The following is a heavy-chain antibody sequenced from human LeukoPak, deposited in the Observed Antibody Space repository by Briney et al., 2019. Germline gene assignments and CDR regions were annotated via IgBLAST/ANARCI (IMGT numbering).Heavy chain of an antibody. CDR2: IKEDGSDK. CDR1: GFTFSSYW. V-gene: IGHV3-7*01. Sequence: GGSLRLSCAASGFTFSSYWMTWVRQAPGKGLEWVTSIKEDGSDKYYVDSVKGRFTISRDNAKNSLYVQMNSLRAEDTAVYYCARDRRKWDYHDRRGYHFDTLGYWGQGTLVTVSS. CDR3: ARDRRKWDYHDRRGYHFDTLGY. D-gene: IGHD3-22*01. J-gene: IGHJ4*02.